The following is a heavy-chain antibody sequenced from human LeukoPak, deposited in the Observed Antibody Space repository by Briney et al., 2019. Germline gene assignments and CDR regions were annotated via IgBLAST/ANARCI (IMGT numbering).Heavy chain of an antibody. J-gene: IGHJ4*02. V-gene: IGHV2-5*01. Sequence: SGPTLVKPTQTLTLTCTFSGFSLSTSGVGVGWIRQPPGKALEWLAFIYWNDDEPYSPSLKSRLTITKDTSQNQVVLTMTNMYPVDTATYFCAHTTTVVLGFDYWGQGTLVTVSS. D-gene: IGHD4-11*01. CDR3: AHTTTVVLGFDY. CDR1: GFSLSTSGVG. CDR2: IYWNDDE.